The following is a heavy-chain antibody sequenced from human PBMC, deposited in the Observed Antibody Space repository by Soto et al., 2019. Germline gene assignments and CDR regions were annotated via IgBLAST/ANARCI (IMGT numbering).Heavy chain of an antibody. Sequence: QITLKESGPELVNPTQTLTLTCTFSGFSLSTSGVAVGWIRQPPGKALEWLSLIYWDDDKRYSPSLKSRLTITKDTSKNQVVLTMTNMDPVDTATYYCVHQEWNNNNFYFELWGRGTLVTVSS. CDR3: VHQEWNNNNFYFEL. V-gene: IGHV2-5*02. D-gene: IGHD4-4*01. J-gene: IGHJ2*01. CDR1: GFSLSTSGVA. CDR2: IYWDDDK.